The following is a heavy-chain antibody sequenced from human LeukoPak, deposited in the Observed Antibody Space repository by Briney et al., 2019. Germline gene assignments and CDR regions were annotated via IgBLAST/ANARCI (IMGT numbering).Heavy chain of an antibody. CDR1: SASISTYY. D-gene: IGHD2-15*01. V-gene: IGHV4-59*12. CDR3: ARDQSGYGSGGSCHPQENLFDP. CDR2: IYHSGTS. Sequence: SETLSLTCTVSSASISTYYWSWIRQPPGRGLEWIGYIYHSGTSNYNPSLKSRVTMSVDTSNSQFSLSLSSVTAADTAVYYCARDQSGYGSGGSCHPQENLFDPWGQGTLVSVSS. J-gene: IGHJ5*02.